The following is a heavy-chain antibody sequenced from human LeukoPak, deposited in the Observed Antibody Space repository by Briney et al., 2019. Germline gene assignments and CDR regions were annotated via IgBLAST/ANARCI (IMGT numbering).Heavy chain of an antibody. V-gene: IGHV1-2*02. CDR2: INPNSGGT. J-gene: IGHJ5*02. D-gene: IGHD6-19*01. CDR3: ARDSSGWYRWFDL. Sequence: ASVKVSCKASGYTFTGYYMHWVRQAPGQGLEWMGWINPNSGGTNYAQKFQGRATMTRDTSISTAYMELSRLTSDDTAVYYCARDSSGWYRWFDLWGQGTLVTVSS. CDR1: GYTFTGYY.